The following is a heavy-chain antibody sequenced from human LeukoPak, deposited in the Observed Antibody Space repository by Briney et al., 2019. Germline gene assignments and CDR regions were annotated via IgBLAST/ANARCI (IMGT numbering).Heavy chain of an antibody. D-gene: IGHD3-10*01. CDR3: AKNYGFDY. V-gene: IGHV3-30*02. CDR2: IRYDGSDK. Sequence: GGSLRLSCAASGFTFSSYGMHWVRQAPGKGLEWVAFIRYDGSDKYYADSVKGRFTISRDNSKNTLYLQMNSLRVDDTAVYYCAKNYGFDYWGQGTLVTVSS. J-gene: IGHJ4*02. CDR1: GFTFSSYG.